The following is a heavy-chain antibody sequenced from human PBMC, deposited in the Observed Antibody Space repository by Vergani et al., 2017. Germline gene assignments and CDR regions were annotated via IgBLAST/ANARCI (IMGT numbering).Heavy chain of an antibody. V-gene: IGHV3-15*01. J-gene: IGHJ6*03. CDR1: GFTFSRYW. Sequence: EVQLVESGGGLVQPGGSLRLSCVASGFTFSRYWMHWFRQAPGKGLVWVGRIKSKTDGGTTDYAAPVKGRFTISRDNSKNTLYLQMNSLRAEDTAVYYCARSLYSSSSFYYYYYMDVWGKGTTVTVSS. CDR2: IKSKTDGGTT. CDR3: ARSLYSSSSFYYYYYMDV. D-gene: IGHD6-6*01.